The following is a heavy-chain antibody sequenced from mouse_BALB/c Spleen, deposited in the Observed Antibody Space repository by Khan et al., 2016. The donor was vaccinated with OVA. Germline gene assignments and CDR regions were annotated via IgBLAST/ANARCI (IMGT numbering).Heavy chain of an antibody. J-gene: IGHJ2*01. CDR1: GYSITSGYA. CDR2: ISYSGVT. Sequence: EVELVESGPGLVKPSQSLSLTCTVTGYSITSGYAWNWIRQFPGNKLEWMGYISYSGVTSYTPSLKSRISITRDTSKNQFFLQLNSVNTEDTATYYCARRNYYGYYLDYWGQGTTLTVSS. V-gene: IGHV3-2*02. CDR3: ARRNYYGYYLDY. D-gene: IGHD1-1*01.